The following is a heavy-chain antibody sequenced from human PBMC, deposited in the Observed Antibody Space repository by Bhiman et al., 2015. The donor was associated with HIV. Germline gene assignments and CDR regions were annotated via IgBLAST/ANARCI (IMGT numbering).Heavy chain of an antibody. Sequence: QVQLVESGGGVVQPGRSLRLSCAASGFTFSSYGMHWVRQAPGKGLEWVAVIWYDGSNKYYADSVKGRFTISRDNSKNTLYLQMNSLRAEDTAVYYCAIEYSTFWFDPWGQGTLVTVSS. J-gene: IGHJ5*02. V-gene: IGHV3-33*01. CDR3: AIEYSTFWFDP. CDR1: GFTFSSYG. CDR2: IWYDGSNK. D-gene: IGHD1-26*01.